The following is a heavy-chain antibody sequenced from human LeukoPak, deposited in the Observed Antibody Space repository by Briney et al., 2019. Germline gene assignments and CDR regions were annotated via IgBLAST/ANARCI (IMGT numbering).Heavy chain of an antibody. V-gene: IGHV3-74*01. CDR3: VWGGYRSFDY. Sequence: AGGSLRLSCAASGFTFSNFWMHWVRQAPGKGLVWDALIYGDGSFTRYADSVKGRFTISRDNPKNSLYLQMNSLRAEDTAVYYCVWGGYRSFDYWGQGTLVTVSS. D-gene: IGHD3-16*02. CDR1: GFTFSNFW. CDR2: IYGDGSFT. J-gene: IGHJ4*02.